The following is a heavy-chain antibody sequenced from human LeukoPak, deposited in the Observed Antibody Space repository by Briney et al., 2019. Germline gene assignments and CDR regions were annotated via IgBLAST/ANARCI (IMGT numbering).Heavy chain of an antibody. V-gene: IGHV4-38-2*02. Sequence: SETLSLTCTVSGYSISSGYYWGWIRQPPGKGLEWIGSIYHSGSTYYNPSLKSRVTISVDKSKNQFSLKLSSVTAADTAVYYCARTYYYYYYYMDVWGKGTTVTVSS. CDR3: ARTYYYYYYYMDV. CDR2: IYHSGST. J-gene: IGHJ6*03. CDR1: GYSISSGYY.